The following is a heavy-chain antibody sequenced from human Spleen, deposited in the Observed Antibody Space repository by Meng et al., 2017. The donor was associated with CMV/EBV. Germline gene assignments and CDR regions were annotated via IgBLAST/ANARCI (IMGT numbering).Heavy chain of an antibody. CDR3: TTGILGEFS. J-gene: IGHJ5*02. CDR1: GFTFSNAW. V-gene: IGHV3-15*01. D-gene: IGHD3-10*02. CDR2: IKSKTDGGTT. Sequence: GESLKISCAASGFTFSNAWMSWVRQAPGKGLEWVGRIKSKTDGGTTDYAAPVKGRFTISRDDSKNTLFLQMNSLKTEDTAVYYCTTGILGEFSWGQGTLVTVSS.